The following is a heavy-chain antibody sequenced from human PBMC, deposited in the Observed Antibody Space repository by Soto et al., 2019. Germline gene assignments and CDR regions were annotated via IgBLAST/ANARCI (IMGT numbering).Heavy chain of an antibody. D-gene: IGHD6-13*01. J-gene: IGHJ4*02. CDR3: ARVSSSSWTVPFDY. CDR1: GGSISSSNW. V-gene: IGHV4-4*02. CDR2: IYHSGST. Sequence: QVQLQESGPGLVKPSGTLSLTCAVSGGSISSSNWWSWVRQPPGKGLEWIGEIYHSGSTNYNPSLKRRVTRAVDKSKNQLSLKLSSVTAADTAVYYCARVSSSSWTVPFDYWGQGTLVTVSS.